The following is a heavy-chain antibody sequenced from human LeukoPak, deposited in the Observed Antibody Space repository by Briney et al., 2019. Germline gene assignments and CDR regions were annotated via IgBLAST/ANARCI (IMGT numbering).Heavy chain of an antibody. CDR3: ARDLADIVVVPAATDIYYYYGMDV. Sequence: SETLSLTCAVYGGSFSGYYWSWIRQPPGKGLEWIGEINHSGSTNYNPSLKSRVTISVDTSKNQFSLKLSSVTAADTAVYYCARDLADIVVVPAATDIYYYYGMDVWGQGTTVTVSS. CDR1: GGSFSGYY. V-gene: IGHV4-34*01. CDR2: INHSGST. D-gene: IGHD2-2*01. J-gene: IGHJ6*02.